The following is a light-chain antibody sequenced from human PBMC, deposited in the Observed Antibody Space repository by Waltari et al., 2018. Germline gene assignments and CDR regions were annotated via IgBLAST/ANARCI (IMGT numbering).Light chain of an antibody. CDR2: GND. J-gene: IGLJ2*01. CDR3: QSYDTSLRAV. Sequence: QSVPTQPPSVSGALGQIITIPCPGRSSNSGAGSDVLWYRQLPGTAPKLLIYGNDKRPSGVPDRFSGSKSGTSASLGITGLQAEDEADYYCQSYDTSLRAVFGGGTKVIVL. V-gene: IGLV1-40*01. CDR1: SSNSGAGSD.